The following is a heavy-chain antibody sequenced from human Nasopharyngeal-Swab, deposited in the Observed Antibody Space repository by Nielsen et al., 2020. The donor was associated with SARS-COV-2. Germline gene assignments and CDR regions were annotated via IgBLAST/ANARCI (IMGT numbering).Heavy chain of an antibody. CDR3: ARSLRGGSGWYEAYYYYGMDV. V-gene: IGHV4-61*01. CDR2: IYYSGST. CDR1: GGSVSSGSYY. J-gene: IGHJ6*02. Sequence: SETLSLTCTVSGGSVSSGSYYWSWIRQPPGKGLEWIGYIYYSGSTNYNPSLKSRVTISVDTSKNQFSLKLSSVTAADAAVYYCARSLRGGSGWYEAYYYYGMDVWSQGTTVTVSS. D-gene: IGHD6-19*01.